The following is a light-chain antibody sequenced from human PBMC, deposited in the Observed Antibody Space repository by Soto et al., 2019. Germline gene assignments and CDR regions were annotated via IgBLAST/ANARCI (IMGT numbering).Light chain of an antibody. CDR1: QGISSY. V-gene: IGKV1-8*01. Sequence: AIRMTQSPSSLSASTGDRVTITCRASQGISSYFAWDQLKPGKAPKLLIYAASNLQSGVPSRFSGSGSGTTFYLSISCLQSEDFATYFCHQYYSYPFTFGPGTKVDIK. J-gene: IGKJ3*01. CDR2: AAS. CDR3: HQYYSYPFT.